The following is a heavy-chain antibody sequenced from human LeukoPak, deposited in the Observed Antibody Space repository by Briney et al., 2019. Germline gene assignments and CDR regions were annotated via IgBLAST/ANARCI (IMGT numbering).Heavy chain of an antibody. CDR3: ATETNGRHYDY. V-gene: IGHV3-21*06. CDR1: GLTFSTSG. D-gene: IGHD1-14*01. J-gene: IGHJ4*02. Sequence: TGGSLRLSCTASGLTFSTSGFNWVRQAPGKGLDWVASIGPTGSDRYHADSIKGRFTTSRDNANNFLYLQMNSLRAEDTAVYYCATETNGRHYDYWGQGTLLTVSS. CDR2: IGPTGSDR.